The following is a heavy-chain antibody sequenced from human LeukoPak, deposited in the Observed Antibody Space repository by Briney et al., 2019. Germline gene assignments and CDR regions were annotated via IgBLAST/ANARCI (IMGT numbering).Heavy chain of an antibody. CDR3: ARADYSEAFDI. J-gene: IGHJ3*02. D-gene: IGHD2-15*01. V-gene: IGHV6-1*01. Sequence: SQTLSLTCAISGDSVSSNSSWNWIRQSPLRGLEWLGRTYYRSKWYNDYALSVKSRITINPDTSKNQFSLQLNSVTPEDTAVYYCARADYSEAFDIWGLGTMVTVSS. CDR2: TYYRSKWYN. CDR1: GDSVSSNSS.